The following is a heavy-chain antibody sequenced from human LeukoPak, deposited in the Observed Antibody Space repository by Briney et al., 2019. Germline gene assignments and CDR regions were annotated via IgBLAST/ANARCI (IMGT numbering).Heavy chain of an antibody. CDR1: GFTFTTYG. J-gene: IGHJ4*02. Sequence: GGSLRLSCAASGFTFTTYGMHWVRQAPGKGLEWVACIYPDGTNKDYADSVKGRFTISRDNAKNSLYLQMNSLTAEDTAVYYCARESFAARWDWGQGTLVTVSS. V-gene: IGHV3-30*12. D-gene: IGHD6-6*01. CDR3: ARESFAARWD. CDR2: IYPDGTNK.